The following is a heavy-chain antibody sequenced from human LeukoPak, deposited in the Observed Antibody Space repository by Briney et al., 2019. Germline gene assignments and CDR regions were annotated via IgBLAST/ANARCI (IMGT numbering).Heavy chain of an antibody. J-gene: IGHJ5*02. V-gene: IGHV4-34*01. CDR2: ISHSGST. CDR3: ARGGYYGSGNDFRFDP. CDR1: GGSFSGYY. D-gene: IGHD3-10*01. Sequence: KSSETLSLTCAVYGGSFSGYYWSWIRQPPGKGLEWIGEISHSGSTNYNPSLKSRVTISVETSKNQFSLKLKSVTAADTAVYYCARGGYYGSGNDFRFDPWGQGTLVTVSS.